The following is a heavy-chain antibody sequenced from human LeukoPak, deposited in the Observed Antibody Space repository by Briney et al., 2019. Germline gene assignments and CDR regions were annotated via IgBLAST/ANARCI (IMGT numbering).Heavy chain of an antibody. V-gene: IGHV1-8*03. Sequence: ASVKVSCKASGYTFTSYDINWVRQATGQGLEWMGWMNPNSGNTGYAQKFLGRVTITRNTSISTAYMELSSLRSEDTAVYYCAKSNYYDSSGYFFDYWGQGTLVTVSS. CDR2: MNPNSGNT. CDR1: GYTFTSYD. D-gene: IGHD3-22*01. J-gene: IGHJ4*02. CDR3: AKSNYYDSSGYFFDY.